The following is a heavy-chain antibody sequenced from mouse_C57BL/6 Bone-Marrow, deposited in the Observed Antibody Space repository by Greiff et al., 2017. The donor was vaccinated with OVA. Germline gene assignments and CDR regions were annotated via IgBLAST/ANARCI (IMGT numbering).Heavy chain of an antibody. Sequence: EVQLQESGPGLAKPSQTLSLTCSVTGYSITSDYWNWLRKFPGNKLEYMGYISYSGSTYYNPSLKSRISITRDTSKNQDYLQLNSVTTEDTTTYYCARSTTVVAPLDVWGTGTTVTVSS. V-gene: IGHV3-8*01. CDR2: ISYSGST. J-gene: IGHJ1*03. CDR3: ARSTTVVAPLDV. CDR1: GYSITSDY. D-gene: IGHD1-1*01.